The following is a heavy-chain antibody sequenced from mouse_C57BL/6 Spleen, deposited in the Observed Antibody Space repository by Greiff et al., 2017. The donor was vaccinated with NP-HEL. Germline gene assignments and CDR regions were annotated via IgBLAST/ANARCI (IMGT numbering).Heavy chain of an antibody. Sequence: EVQVVESGGGLVKPGGSLKLSCAASGFTFSSYAMSWVRQTPEKRLEWVATISDGGSYTYYPDNVKGRFTISRDNAKNNLYLQMSHLKSEDTAMYYCARDGQYFDYWGQGTTLTVSS. CDR3: ARDGQYFDY. J-gene: IGHJ2*01. V-gene: IGHV5-4*01. CDR1: GFTFSSYA. CDR2: ISDGGSYT. D-gene: IGHD3-3*01.